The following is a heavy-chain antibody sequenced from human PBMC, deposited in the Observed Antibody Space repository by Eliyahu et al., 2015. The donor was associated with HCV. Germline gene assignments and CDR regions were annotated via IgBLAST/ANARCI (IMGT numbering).Heavy chain of an antibody. Sequence: EVQLVESGGGLVKPGGSLRLSCAASGXXFSRYSMXWVRQAPGKGLEWVSSISSSSSYIHYADSVKGRFTISRDNAENSLYLQMNSLRAEDTAVYYCARDSIAVAPGAFDIWGQGTMVTVSS. CDR2: ISSSSSYI. CDR1: GXXFSRYS. V-gene: IGHV3-21*01. J-gene: IGHJ3*02. CDR3: ARDSIAVAPGAFDI. D-gene: IGHD6-19*01.